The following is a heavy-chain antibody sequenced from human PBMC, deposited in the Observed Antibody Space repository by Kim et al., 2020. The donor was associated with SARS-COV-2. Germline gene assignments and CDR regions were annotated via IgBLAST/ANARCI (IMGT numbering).Heavy chain of an antibody. D-gene: IGHD2-15*01. CDR2: ISWNGDNR. J-gene: IGHJ6*02. CDR1: GFRFNDYD. Sequence: GGSLRLSCAASGFRFNDYDLHWVRQPPGKGLEWLSVISWNGDNRDYADSVMGRFTISRDNAKNSLYLQMNELRPDDTALYYCARSGDGSYPQGANYYGLDVWGQGTTVTVSS. V-gene: IGHV3-9*01. CDR3: ARSGDGSYPQGANYYGLDV.